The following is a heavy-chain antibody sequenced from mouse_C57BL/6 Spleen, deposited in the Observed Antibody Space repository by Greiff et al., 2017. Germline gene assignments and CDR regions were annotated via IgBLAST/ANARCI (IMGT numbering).Heavy chain of an antibody. CDR2: IDPSDSYT. CDR3: ARRASSGYYFDY. Sequence: QVQLQQPGAELVMPGASVKLSCKASGYTFTSYWMHWVKQRPGQGLEWIGEIDPSDSYTNYNQKFKGKSTLTVDKSSSTAYMQLSSLTSEDSAVYYCARRASSGYYFDYWGQGTTLTVSS. V-gene: IGHV1-69*01. D-gene: IGHD3-2*02. J-gene: IGHJ2*01. CDR1: GYTFTSYW.